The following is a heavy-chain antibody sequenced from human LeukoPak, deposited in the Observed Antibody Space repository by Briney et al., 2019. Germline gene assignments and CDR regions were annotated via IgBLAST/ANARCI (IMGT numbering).Heavy chain of an antibody. V-gene: IGHV1-18*01. J-gene: IGHJ4*02. D-gene: IGHD3-3*01. CDR3: ARVETMYDFWSGYYPSKLYYFDY. CDR2: ISAYNGNT. Sequence: ASVKVSCKASGYTFTSYGISWVRQAPGQGLECMGWISAYNGNTNYAQKLQGRVTMTTDTSTSTAYMELRSLRSDDTAVYYCARVETMYDFWSGYYPSKLYYFDYWGQGTLVTVSS. CDR1: GYTFTSYG.